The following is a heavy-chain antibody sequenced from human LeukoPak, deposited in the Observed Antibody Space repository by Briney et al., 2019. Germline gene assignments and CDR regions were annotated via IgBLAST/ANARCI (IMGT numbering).Heavy chain of an antibody. CDR2: INHSGST. CDR3: ARKVLRYLDDY. J-gene: IGHJ4*02. V-gene: IGHV4-34*01. Sequence: SETLSLTCAVYGGSFSGYYWSWIRQPPGKGLEWIGEINHSGSTNYNPSLKSRVTISVDTSKNQFSLKLSSVTAADTAVYYCARKVLRYLDDYWGQGTLVTVSS. D-gene: IGHD3-9*01. CDR1: GGSFSGYY.